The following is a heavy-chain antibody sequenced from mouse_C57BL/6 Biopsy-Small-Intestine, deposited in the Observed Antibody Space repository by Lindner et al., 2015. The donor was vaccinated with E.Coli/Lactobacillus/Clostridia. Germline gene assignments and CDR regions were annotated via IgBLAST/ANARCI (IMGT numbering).Heavy chain of an antibody. CDR1: GFTFSDYG. V-gene: IGHV5-17*01. Sequence: VQLQESGGGLVQPIGSLKLSCAASGFTFSDYGMHWVRQAPEKGLEWVAYISSDSSTIYYADTVKGRFTISRDNAKNTLFLQMTSLRSEDTAMYYCATPAMDYWGQGTSVTVSS. CDR3: ATPAMDY. CDR2: ISSDSSTI. J-gene: IGHJ4*01.